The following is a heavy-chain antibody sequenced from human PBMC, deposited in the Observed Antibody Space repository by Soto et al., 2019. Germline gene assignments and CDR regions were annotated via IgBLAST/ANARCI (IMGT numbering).Heavy chain of an antibody. Sequence: EVQLLESGGGLVQPGGSLRLSCAASGFTFSSYAMSWVRQAPGKGLEWVSVISGRGDSTYYADSVKGRFTIPRDNSKNTLYLQMNSLRAEDTAVYYCARRSSGWYFDYWGQGTLVTVSS. V-gene: IGHV3-23*01. CDR2: ISGRGDST. CDR1: GFTFSSYA. CDR3: ARRSSGWYFDY. J-gene: IGHJ4*02. D-gene: IGHD6-19*01.